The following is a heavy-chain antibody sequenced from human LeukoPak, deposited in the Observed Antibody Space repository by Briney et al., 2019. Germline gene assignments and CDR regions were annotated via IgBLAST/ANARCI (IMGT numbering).Heavy chain of an antibody. CDR3: ARDGYYYDSSGRDAFDI. CDR2: IYTSGST. D-gene: IGHD3-22*01. Sequence: SETLSLTCTVSGGSISSYYWSWIRQPAGKGLEWIGRIYTSGSTNYSPSLKSRVTMSVDTSKNQFSLKLSSVTAADTAVYYCARDGYYYDSSGRDAFDIWGQGTMVTVSS. V-gene: IGHV4-4*07. CDR1: GGSISSYY. J-gene: IGHJ3*02.